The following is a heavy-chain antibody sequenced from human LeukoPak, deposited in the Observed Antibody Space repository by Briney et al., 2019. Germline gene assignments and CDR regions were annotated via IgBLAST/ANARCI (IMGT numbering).Heavy chain of an antibody. J-gene: IGHJ3*02. Sequence: SETLSLTCTVSGGSINNYYWSWIRQPPGKGLECIGYFYYSGSTNYNPSLKSRVTISVDTSKSQFSPKLTSVTAADTAVYYCARLGQPNAFDIWGQGTMVTVSP. CDR3: ARLGQPNAFDI. CDR1: GGSINNYY. V-gene: IGHV4-59*08. D-gene: IGHD3-16*01. CDR2: FYYSGST.